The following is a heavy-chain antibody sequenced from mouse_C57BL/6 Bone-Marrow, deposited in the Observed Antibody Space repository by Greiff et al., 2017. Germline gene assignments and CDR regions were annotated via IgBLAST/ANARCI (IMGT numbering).Heavy chain of an antibody. CDR1: GFTFSDYY. D-gene: IGHD1-1*01. V-gene: IGHV5-12*01. Sequence: EVQLVESGGGLVQPGGSLKLSCAASGFTFSDYYMYWVRQTPEKRLEWVAYISNGGGSTYYPDTVKGRFTISRDNAKNTLYLQMSRLKSEDTAMYYCARLAYGWYFDVWGTGTTVTVSS. J-gene: IGHJ1*03. CDR2: ISNGGGST. CDR3: ARLAYGWYFDV.